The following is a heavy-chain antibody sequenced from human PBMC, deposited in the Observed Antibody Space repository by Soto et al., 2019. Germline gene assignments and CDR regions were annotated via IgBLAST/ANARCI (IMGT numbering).Heavy chain of an antibody. CDR1: GFDLRSYW. CDR3: AKVLRREYSDSLTDAFDF. Sequence: GGSLRLSCEASGFDLRSYWMSWVRQAPGKGLEWVANIKEDGSEEFYVDSVKGRFTISRDNSGQTLHLQMTSLTVDDTAIYFCAKVLRREYSDSLTDAFDFWGQGAMVTVSS. D-gene: IGHD4-17*01. CDR2: IKEDGSEE. J-gene: IGHJ3*01. V-gene: IGHV3-7*03.